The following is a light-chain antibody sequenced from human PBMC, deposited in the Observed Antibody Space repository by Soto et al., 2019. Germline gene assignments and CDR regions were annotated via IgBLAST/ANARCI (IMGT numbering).Light chain of an antibody. CDR3: SLYTSENTYV. V-gene: IGLV2-18*01. CDR2: EAS. Sequence: QSVLTQPPSVSGSPGQSVTISCTGTSTDFVSYNRVSWYQQPPGTAPKLIIYEASNRPSGVPDRFSGSKSGNTASLTISGLQAADEADYYCSLYTSENTYVFGTGTQGTVL. J-gene: IGLJ1*01. CDR1: STDFVSYNR.